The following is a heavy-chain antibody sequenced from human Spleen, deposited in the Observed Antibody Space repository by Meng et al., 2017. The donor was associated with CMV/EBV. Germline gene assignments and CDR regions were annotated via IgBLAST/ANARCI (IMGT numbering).Heavy chain of an antibody. Sequence: GGSLRLSCVGTGFTLSRYAMSWVRQAPGKGLEWVSYISSSGSTIYYADSVKGRFTISRDNAKNSLYLQMNSLRAEDTAVYYCARAYYDFWSGYWGMDVWGQGTTVTVSS. CDR3: ARAYYDFWSGYWGMDV. D-gene: IGHD3-3*01. CDR2: ISSSGSTI. J-gene: IGHJ6*02. V-gene: IGHV3-48*03. CDR1: GFTLSRYA.